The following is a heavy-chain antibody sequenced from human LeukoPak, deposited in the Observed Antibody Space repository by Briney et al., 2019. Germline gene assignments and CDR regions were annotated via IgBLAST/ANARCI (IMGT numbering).Heavy chain of an antibody. CDR1: GGSFSGYY. CDR3: ARGWYSSSWYRS. D-gene: IGHD6-13*01. CDR2: INHSGST. Sequence: PSETLSLTCAVYGGSFSGYYWSWIRQPPGKGLEWIGEINHSGSTNYNPSLKSRVTISVDTSKNQFSLKLSSVTAADTAVYYCARGWYSSSWYRSWGQGTPVTVSS. J-gene: IGHJ4*02. V-gene: IGHV4-34*01.